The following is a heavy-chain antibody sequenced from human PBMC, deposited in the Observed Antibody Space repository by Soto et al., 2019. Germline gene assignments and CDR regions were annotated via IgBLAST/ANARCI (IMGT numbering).Heavy chain of an antibody. V-gene: IGHV4-59*08. Sequence: SDTLSLTCTVSGGSISGYYWSWIRQPPGKRLEWIGYIYYTGSTNCNPSLRSRVTISIDTSKNQFSLKLSSVTAADTAVYYCARYPRLDYWGQGTLVTVSS. CDR2: IYYTGST. J-gene: IGHJ4*02. CDR3: ARYPRLDY. CDR1: GGSISGYY.